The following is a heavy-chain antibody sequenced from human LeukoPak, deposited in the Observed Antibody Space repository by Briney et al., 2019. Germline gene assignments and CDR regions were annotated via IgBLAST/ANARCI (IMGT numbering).Heavy chain of an antibody. CDR1: GFTFSSYE. D-gene: IGHD6-13*01. Sequence: GGSLRLSCVASGFTFSSYEMNWVRQAPGKGLEWVSYISSSGSTIYYADSVGGRFTISRDNSKNTLYLQMNSLRAEDTAVYYCAKAFGYSSSWYWGGFDYWGQGTLVTVSS. J-gene: IGHJ4*02. CDR2: ISSSGSTI. V-gene: IGHV3-48*03. CDR3: AKAFGYSSSWYWGGFDY.